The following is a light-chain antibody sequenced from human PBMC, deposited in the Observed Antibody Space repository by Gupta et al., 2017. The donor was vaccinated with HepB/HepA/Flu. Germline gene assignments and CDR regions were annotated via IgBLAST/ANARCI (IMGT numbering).Light chain of an antibody. J-gene: IGLJ3*02. CDR2: YKSDSDK. Sequence: QAVVTQPSSLSASPGASPSLTCTLLSGINVGTYNIYWYQQKPGSPPHFLLRYKSDSDKQQGSGVPSRFSGSKDASANAGILLISGLQSEDEADYYCMIWHSSAWVFGGGTKLTVL. CDR1: SGINVGTYN. V-gene: IGLV5-45*02. CDR3: MIWHSSAWV.